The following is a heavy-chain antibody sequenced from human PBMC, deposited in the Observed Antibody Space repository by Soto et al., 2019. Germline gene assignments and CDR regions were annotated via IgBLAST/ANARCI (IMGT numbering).Heavy chain of an antibody. J-gene: IGHJ5*02. CDR3: ARDTPDCSSTSCYDWFDP. CDR2: INPNSGGT. D-gene: IGHD2-2*01. CDR1: GYTFTGYY. Sequence: EASVKVSCKASGYTFTGYYMHWVRQAPGQGLEWMGWINPNSGGTNYAQKFQGRVTMTRDTSISTAYMELSRLRSDDTAVYYCARDTPDCSSTSCYDWFDPWGQGTLVTVSS. V-gene: IGHV1-2*02.